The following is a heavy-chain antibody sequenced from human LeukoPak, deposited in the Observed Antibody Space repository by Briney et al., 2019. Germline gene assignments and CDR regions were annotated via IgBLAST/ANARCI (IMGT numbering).Heavy chain of an antibody. CDR3: TRANFLYCSSTSCLFDY. CDR2: INPNSGGT. D-gene: IGHD2-2*01. CDR1: GYTFTDYY. Sequence: SVKVSCKASGYTFTDYYMHWVRLAPGQGLEWMGWINPNSGGTNYVQKFQGWVTMTRDTSINTAYMELSRLTSDDTAVYYCTRANFLYCSSTSCLFDYWGQGTLVTVSS. J-gene: IGHJ4*02. V-gene: IGHV1-2*04.